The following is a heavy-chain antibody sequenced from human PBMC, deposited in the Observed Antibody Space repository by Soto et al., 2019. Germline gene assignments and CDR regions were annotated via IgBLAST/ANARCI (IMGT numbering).Heavy chain of an antibody. CDR2: IYYSGST. CDR3: ARGLGYCSGGSCYSRYYYGMDV. J-gene: IGHJ6*02. CDR1: GGSISSGGYY. Sequence: QVQLQESGPGLVKPSQTLSLTCTVSGGSISSGGYYWSWIRQHPGKGLEWIGYIYYSGSTYYNPSLKSLVTISVDTSKNQFSRKLSSVTAADTAVYYCARGLGYCSGGSCYSRYYYGMDVWGQGTTVTVSS. D-gene: IGHD2-15*01. V-gene: IGHV4-31*01.